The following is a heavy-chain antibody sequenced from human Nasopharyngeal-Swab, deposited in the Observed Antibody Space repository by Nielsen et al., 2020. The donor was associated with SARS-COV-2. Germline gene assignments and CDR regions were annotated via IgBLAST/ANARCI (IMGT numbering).Heavy chain of an antibody. CDR2: ISWNSGST. CDR1: GFTFDDYA. CDR3: VRGGCGGDCSFDY. Sequence: GGSLRLSCAASGFTFDDYAMHWVRQAPGKGLEWVSGISWNSGSTGYADSVKGRFTISRDNAKNTVYLQMNSLRAEDTAVYYCVRGGCGGDCSFDYWGQGTLVTVSS. J-gene: IGHJ4*02. D-gene: IGHD2-21*01. V-gene: IGHV3-9*01.